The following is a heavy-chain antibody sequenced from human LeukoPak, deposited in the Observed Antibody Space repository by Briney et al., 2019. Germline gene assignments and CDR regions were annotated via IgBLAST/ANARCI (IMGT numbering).Heavy chain of an antibody. CDR3: AKDAYERDDYGDHLRDLVDV. D-gene: IGHD4-17*01. CDR2: MSHAGSFK. J-gene: IGHJ6*02. CDR1: GFTCSNYG. V-gene: IGHV3-30*18. Sequence: GRSLRLSCAASGFTCSNYGFHWVRQAPGKGLEWVAAMSHAGSFKYYGDSVKGRFTISRDNSENTLYLQMNSLRTEDTAVYYCAKDAYERDDYGDHLRDLVDVWGQGTTVTVSS.